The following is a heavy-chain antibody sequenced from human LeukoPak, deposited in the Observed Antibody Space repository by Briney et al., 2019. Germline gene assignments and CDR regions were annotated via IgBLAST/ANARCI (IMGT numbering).Heavy chain of an antibody. V-gene: IGHV1-69*04. Sequence: ASVKVSCKASGGTFSSYAISWVRQAPGQGLEWMGRIIPILGIANYAQKFQGRVTITADKSTSTAYMELSSLRSEDTAVYYRARGTMVRGALIPYCFDYWGQGTLVTVSS. D-gene: IGHD3-10*01. CDR2: IIPILGIA. J-gene: IGHJ4*02. CDR3: ARGTMVRGALIPYCFDY. CDR1: GGTFSSYA.